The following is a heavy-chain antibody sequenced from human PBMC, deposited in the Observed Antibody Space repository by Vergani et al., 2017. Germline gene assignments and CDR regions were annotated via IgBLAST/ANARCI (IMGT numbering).Heavy chain of an antibody. V-gene: IGHV3-21*01. Sequence: EVQLVESGGGLVQPGGSLRLSCAASGFTFSSYWMSWVRQAPGGGLEWVSSLNKNNYYIYYADSVKGRFTISRDNAKNSLFLQMSSLKVEDTGVYYCAREMSNEGFDYWGQGTRVTVS. CDR3: AREMSNEGFDY. D-gene: IGHD4-11*01. CDR2: LNKNNYYI. CDR1: GFTFSSYW. J-gene: IGHJ4*02.